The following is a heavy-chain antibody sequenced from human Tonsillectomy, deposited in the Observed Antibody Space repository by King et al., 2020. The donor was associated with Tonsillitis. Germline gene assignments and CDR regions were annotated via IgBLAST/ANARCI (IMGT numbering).Heavy chain of an antibody. D-gene: IGHD4-17*01. CDR3: ARDAGDYGMDV. J-gene: IGHJ6*02. V-gene: IGHV4-30-2*01. CDR1: GGSISSGGYS. Sequence: QLQESGSGLVKPSETLSLTCAVSGGSISSGGYSWSWIRQPPGQGLEWIGYIYHRESAYSNPSLKSRVTISVDRSKNQLSLKLSSVTAADTAVYYCARDAGDYGMDVWGQGTTVTVSS. CDR2: IYHRESA.